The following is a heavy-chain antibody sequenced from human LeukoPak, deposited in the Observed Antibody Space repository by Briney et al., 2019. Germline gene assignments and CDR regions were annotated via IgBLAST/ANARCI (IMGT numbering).Heavy chain of an antibody. J-gene: IGHJ4*02. CDR2: IIPIFGTA. CDR1: GGTFSSYA. V-gene: IGHV1-69*01. CDR3: ASGYSSSWSDKYYFDY. Sequence: SVKVSCKASGGTFSSYATSWVRQAPGQGLEWMGGIIPIFGTANYAQKFQGRVTITADESTSTAYMELSSLRSEDTAVYYCASGYSSSWSDKYYFDYWGQGTLVTVSS. D-gene: IGHD6-13*01.